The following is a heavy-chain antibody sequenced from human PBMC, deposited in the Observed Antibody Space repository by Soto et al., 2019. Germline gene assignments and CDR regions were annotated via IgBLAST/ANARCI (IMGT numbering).Heavy chain of an antibody. CDR1: GFTFSSYG. CDR3: AKADVDTAMVFDY. CDR2: ISYDGSNK. Sequence: HPGGSLRLSCAASGFTFSSYGMHWVRQAPGKGLEWVAVISYDGSNKYYADSVKGRFTISRDNSKNTLYLQMNSLRAEDTAVYYCAKADVDTAMVFDYWGQGTLVTVSS. J-gene: IGHJ4*02. D-gene: IGHD5-18*01. V-gene: IGHV3-30*18.